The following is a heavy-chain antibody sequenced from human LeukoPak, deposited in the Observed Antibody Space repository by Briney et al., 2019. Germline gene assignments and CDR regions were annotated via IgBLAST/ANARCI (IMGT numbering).Heavy chain of an antibody. J-gene: IGHJ4*02. CDR2: IKQDGTDT. CDR3: ATPRRYSSGRSFDY. Sequence: GGSLRLSCAASGFTYSNYWMTWVRQAPRKGLESVANIKQDGTDTYYAASVKGRFIISRDNAKNSLFLLMNSLRVEDTAVYYCATPRRYSSGRSFDYWGQGTQVTVSS. CDR1: GFTYSNYW. V-gene: IGHV3-7*03. D-gene: IGHD6-19*01.